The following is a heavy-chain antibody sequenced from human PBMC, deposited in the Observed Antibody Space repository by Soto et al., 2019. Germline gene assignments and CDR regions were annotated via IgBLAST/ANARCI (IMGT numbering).Heavy chain of an antibody. CDR2: IIPSFGAP. J-gene: IGHJ4*02. V-gene: IGHV1-69*12. CDR1: GDNFNSYT. CDR3: AREMHGSWDY. Sequence: QVQLVQSGAEVKEPGSSVQVSCTASGDNFNSYTITWVRQAPGQGLEWMGGIIPSFGAPIYAQKLQCRVTITADESTHTVHMALTSLASEDTAFYYCAREMHGSWDYGGQGTLVTVSS.